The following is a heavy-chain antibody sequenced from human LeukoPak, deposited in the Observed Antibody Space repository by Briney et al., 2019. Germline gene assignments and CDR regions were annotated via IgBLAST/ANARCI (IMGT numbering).Heavy chain of an antibody. D-gene: IGHD5-24*01. CDR3: ARERSPATGGHVDY. CDR2: ISSSSSYI. J-gene: IGHJ4*02. V-gene: IGHV3-21*01. CDR1: GFTFSSYS. Sequence: GGSLRLSCAASGFTFSSYSMNWVRQAPGKGLEWVSSISSSSSYIYYADSVKGRFTISKDNAKNSLYLQMNSLRAEDTAVYYCARERSPATGGHVDYWGQGTLVTVSS.